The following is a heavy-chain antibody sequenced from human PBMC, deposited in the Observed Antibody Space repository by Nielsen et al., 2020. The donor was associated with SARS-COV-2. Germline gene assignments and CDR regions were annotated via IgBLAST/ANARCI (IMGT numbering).Heavy chain of an antibody. J-gene: IGHJ3*02. V-gene: IGHV3-9*01. Sequence: SLKISCAASGFTFDDYAMHWVRQAPGKGLEWVSGISWNSGSIGYADSVKGRSTISRDNAKNSLYLQMNSLRAEDTALYYCAKDMGDGPGPHDAFDIWGQGTMVTVSS. CDR3: AKDMGDGPGPHDAFDI. CDR2: ISWNSGSI. CDR1: GFTFDDYA. D-gene: IGHD3-16*01.